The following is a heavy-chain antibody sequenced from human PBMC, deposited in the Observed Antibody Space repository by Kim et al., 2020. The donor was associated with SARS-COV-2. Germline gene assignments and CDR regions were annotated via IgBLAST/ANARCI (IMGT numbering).Heavy chain of an antibody. J-gene: IGHJ4*02. CDR3: ADYLRSGY. D-gene: IGHD3-10*01. Sequence: GGSLRLSCAASGFTFSSYAMHWVRQTPGKGLEWVALISDDGTYKYYADSVKGRFTISRDNSKNTLYLQMNNLRDEDTAVYYCADYLRSGYWGQGTLVTVSS. CDR2: ISDDGTYK. CDR1: GFTFSSYA. V-gene: IGHV3-30*04.